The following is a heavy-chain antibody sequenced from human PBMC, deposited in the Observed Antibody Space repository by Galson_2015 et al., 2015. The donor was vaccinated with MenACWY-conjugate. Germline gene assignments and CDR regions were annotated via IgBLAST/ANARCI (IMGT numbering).Heavy chain of an antibody. J-gene: IGHJ3*02. CDR1: GFTFSDFY. CDR3: ARDNRRTPYGGYVAGGAFDI. Sequence: SLRLSCAASGFTFSDFYMSWVRQAPGKGLEWLSYISTSGSYTNYADSVKGRFTISRDNAQNSLYLQMNSLRAEDTAVYYCARDNRRTPYGGYVAGGAFDIWGQGTVVTVSS. CDR2: ISTSGSYT. V-gene: IGHV3-11*06. D-gene: IGHD5-12*01.